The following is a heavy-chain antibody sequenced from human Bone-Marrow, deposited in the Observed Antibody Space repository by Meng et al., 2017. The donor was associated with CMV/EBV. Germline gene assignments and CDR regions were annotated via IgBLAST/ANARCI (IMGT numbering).Heavy chain of an antibody. V-gene: IGHV4-31*02. J-gene: IGHJ4*02. CDR3: ARAVRSDFDFWSGPYCFDY. CDR2: IYYRGNT. CDR1: SNGGYY. D-gene: IGHD3-3*01. Sequence: SNGGYYWSWIRQHPGKGLEWIGHIYYRGNTYYSASLRSRLDISIDTSKSQFSLTLTSMTATDTAVYYCARAVRSDFDFWSGPYCFDYWGQGTLVTVSS.